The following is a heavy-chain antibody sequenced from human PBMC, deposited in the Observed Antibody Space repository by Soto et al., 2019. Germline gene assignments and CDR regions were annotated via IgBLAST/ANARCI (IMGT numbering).Heavy chain of an antibody. J-gene: IGHJ5*02. D-gene: IGHD1-7*01. CDR3: ASDVAGKNYFDP. V-gene: IGHV3-30-3*01. CDR2: ISYDGSKK. Sequence: QAQLVESGGGVVQPGRSLRLSCAASGFTFSHYAMHWVRQAPGKGLEWVAIISYDGSKKYYGDSVKGRFTISRDNSKNKLYLQMNSLRVEDTAVYYCASDVAGKNYFDPWGQGTAVTVSS. CDR1: GFTFSHYA.